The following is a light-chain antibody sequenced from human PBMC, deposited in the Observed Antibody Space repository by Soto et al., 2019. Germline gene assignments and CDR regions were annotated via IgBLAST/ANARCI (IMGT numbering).Light chain of an antibody. CDR3: GTWDSSLSVVV. J-gene: IGLJ3*02. CDR1: SSNIGNSH. V-gene: IGLV1-51*01. Sequence: QSVLTQPPSVSAAPGQQVTISCSRRSSNIGNSHISWYQQLPGTAPKLLIYDNDNRPSGIPDRCSGSKSGTSANLAITGLQTGDEADYYCGTWDSSLSVVVFGGGTKVTVL. CDR2: DND.